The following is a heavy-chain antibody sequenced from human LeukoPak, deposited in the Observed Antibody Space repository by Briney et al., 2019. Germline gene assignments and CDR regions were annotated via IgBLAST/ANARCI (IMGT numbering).Heavy chain of an antibody. CDR1: GLSFSSYA. Sequence: GGSLRLSCAASGLSFSSYAMSWVRQAPGKGLEWVSAISGSGGSTSYADSVKGRFTISRDNSKNTLYLQMNSLRAEDTAVYYCAKTYYDILTGAFDIWGQGTMVTVSS. CDR3: AKTYYDILTGAFDI. CDR2: ISGSGGST. D-gene: IGHD3-9*01. V-gene: IGHV3-23*01. J-gene: IGHJ3*02.